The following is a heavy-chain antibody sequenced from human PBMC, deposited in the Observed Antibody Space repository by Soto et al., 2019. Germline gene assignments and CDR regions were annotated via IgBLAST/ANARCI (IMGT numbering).Heavy chain of an antibody. Sequence: QVQLVESGGGVVQPGRSLRLSCAASGFTFSSYGMHWVRQAPGKGLEWVAVISYDGSNKYYAESVKGRFTISRDNSKNTRYLQMNSLRAEDTAVYYCAPWFGAFDYWGQGTLVTVSS. CDR2: ISYDGSNK. J-gene: IGHJ4*02. CDR1: GFTFSSYG. CDR3: APWFGAFDY. D-gene: IGHD3-10*01. V-gene: IGHV3-30*03.